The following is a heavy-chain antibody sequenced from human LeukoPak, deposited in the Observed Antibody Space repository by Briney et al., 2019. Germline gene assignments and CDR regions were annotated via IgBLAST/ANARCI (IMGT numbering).Heavy chain of an antibody. CDR1: GFTFSSYG. Sequence: GGSLRLSCAASGFTFSSYGMHWVRQAPGKGLEWVAFIRYDGSNKYYADSVKGRFTISRDNSKNTLYLQMNSLRAEDTAVYYCAKGVAVAGSPSYFDYWGQGTLVTVSS. J-gene: IGHJ4*02. D-gene: IGHD6-19*01. CDR3: AKGVAVAGSPSYFDY. V-gene: IGHV3-30*02. CDR2: IRYDGSNK.